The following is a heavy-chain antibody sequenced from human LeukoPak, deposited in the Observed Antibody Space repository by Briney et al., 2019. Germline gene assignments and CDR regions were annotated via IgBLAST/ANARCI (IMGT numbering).Heavy chain of an antibody. D-gene: IGHD3-16*01. CDR1: GGSISSTYY. CDR2: IYYSGTT. Sequence: SETLSLTCTVSGGSISSTYYWDWIRQPPGKGLEGIGSIYYSGTTYYNPSLKSRVTISVDTSKNQFSLKLSSVTAADTAVYYCARDLGKSALDYFDYWGQGTVVTVSS. J-gene: IGHJ4*02. V-gene: IGHV4-39*07. CDR3: ARDLGKSALDYFDY.